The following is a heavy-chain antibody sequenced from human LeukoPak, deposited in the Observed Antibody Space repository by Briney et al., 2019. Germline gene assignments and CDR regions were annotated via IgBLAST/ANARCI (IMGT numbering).Heavy chain of an antibody. CDR2: IWYDGSNK. V-gene: IGHV3-33*06. Sequence: GGSLRLSCAASGFTFSSYGMHWVRQAPGKGLEWVAVIWYDGSNKYYADSVKGRFTISRDNSKNTLYLQMNSLRAEDTAVYYCAKDLSQQLVPNYFDYWGQGTLVTVSS. J-gene: IGHJ4*02. CDR3: AKDLSQQLVPNYFDY. D-gene: IGHD6-13*01. CDR1: GFTFSSYG.